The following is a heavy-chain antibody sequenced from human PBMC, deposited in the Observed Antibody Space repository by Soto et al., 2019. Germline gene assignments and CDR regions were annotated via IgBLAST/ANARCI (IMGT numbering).Heavy chain of an antibody. J-gene: IGHJ6*02. CDR1: GGTFSSYA. D-gene: IGHD2-15*01. V-gene: IGHV1-69*01. CDR3: ARGAGYCSGGSCYRGYYYYYGMDV. Sequence: QVQLVQSGAEVKKPGSSVKVSCKASGGTFSSYAISWVRQAPGQGLEWMGGIIPIFGTANYAQKFQGRVTISADESTSTAYMELSSLRSEDTGVYYCARGAGYCSGGSCYRGYYYYYGMDVWGQGTTVTVSS. CDR2: IIPIFGTA.